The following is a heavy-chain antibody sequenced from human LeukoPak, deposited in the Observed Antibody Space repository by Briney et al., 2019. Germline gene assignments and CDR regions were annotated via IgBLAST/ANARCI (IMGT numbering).Heavy chain of an antibody. D-gene: IGHD5-24*01. V-gene: IGHV4-31*03. Sequence: SETLSLTCTVSGGSISSGGYHWSWIRQHPGKGLEWIGYIYYSGSTYYNPSFKSRVTISVDTSKNQFSLKLSSVTAADTAVYYCARSARWLQFDYWGQGTLVTVSS. J-gene: IGHJ4*02. CDR3: ARSARWLQFDY. CDR2: IYYSGST. CDR1: GGSISSGGYH.